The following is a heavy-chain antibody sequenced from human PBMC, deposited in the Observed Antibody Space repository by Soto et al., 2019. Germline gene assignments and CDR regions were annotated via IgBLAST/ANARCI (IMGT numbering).Heavy chain of an antibody. CDR2: IYYSGST. J-gene: IGHJ4*02. CDR1: GGSISSSSYY. CDR3: ARRYCSSTSCYPFDY. Sequence: SETLSLTCTVSGGSISSSSYYWGWIRQPPGKGLEWIGSIYYSGSTYYNPSLKSRVTISVDTSKNQFSLKLSSVTAADTAVYYCARRYCSSTSCYPFDYWGQGTLVTVSS. D-gene: IGHD2-2*01. V-gene: IGHV4-39*01.